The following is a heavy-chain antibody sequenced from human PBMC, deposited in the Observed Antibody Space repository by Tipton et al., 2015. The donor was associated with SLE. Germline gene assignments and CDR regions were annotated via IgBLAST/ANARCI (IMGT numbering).Heavy chain of an antibody. J-gene: IGHJ2*01. Sequence: TLSLTCNVSGYSITSGYYWSWIRLPPGKGLEWIGFIHYTGITNYSPSLKSRVSTSVDTSKNQFSLKLTSVTAADTAFYYCARGDSADLWGRGTLVTVSS. CDR2: IHYTGIT. CDR1: GYSITSGYY. V-gene: IGHV4-61*01. CDR3: ARGDSADL. D-gene: IGHD3-16*01.